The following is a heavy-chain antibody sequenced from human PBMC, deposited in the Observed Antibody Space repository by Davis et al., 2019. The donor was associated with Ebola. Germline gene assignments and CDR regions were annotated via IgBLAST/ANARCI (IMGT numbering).Heavy chain of an antibody. D-gene: IGHD5-24*01. V-gene: IGHV3-7*03. CDR3: TKDSQGPYKYHIDV. CDR2: LNQDGSQI. J-gene: IGHJ6*03. CDR1: GFTFRSFW. Sequence: PGGSLRLSCEGSGFTFRSFWMSWVRQAPGKGLEWVANLNQDGSQIYYLGSVKGRFTISRDNARGSFFLQMNSLRAEDTALHYCTKDSQGPYKYHIDVWGKGTTVTVSS.